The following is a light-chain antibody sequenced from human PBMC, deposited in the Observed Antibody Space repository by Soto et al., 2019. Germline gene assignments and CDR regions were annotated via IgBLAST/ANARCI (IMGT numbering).Light chain of an antibody. CDR3: QQYNNWPPYT. Sequence: IVMTQSPATLSVSPGERATLSCRASQSVSSNLAWYQQKPGQAPRLLIYGASTRATGIPARFTGRRSGTASTLTISSLQSEDFEVYYCQQYNNWPPYTFGQGTKLEIK. J-gene: IGKJ2*01. V-gene: IGKV3-15*01. CDR2: GAS. CDR1: QSVSSN.